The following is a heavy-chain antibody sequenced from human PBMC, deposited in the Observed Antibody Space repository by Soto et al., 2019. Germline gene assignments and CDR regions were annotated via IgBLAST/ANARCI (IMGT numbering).Heavy chain of an antibody. CDR3: AEDFGSNCYYFDS. CDR2: ISYDGSGK. CDR1: GFTFRSHG. J-gene: IGHJ4*02. D-gene: IGHD6-13*01. V-gene: IGHV3-30*18. Sequence: GESLCLSCAASGFTFRSHGMHWVRQPPGTGLEWVTLISYDGSGKNYADSVKGRFTISRDNSTNMLYLQMNSLEPEDTAVYYCAEDFGSNCYYFDSWGQGTLVTVSS.